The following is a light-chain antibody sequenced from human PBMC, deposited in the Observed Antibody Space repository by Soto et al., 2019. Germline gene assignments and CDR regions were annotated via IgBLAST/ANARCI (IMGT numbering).Light chain of an antibody. Sequence: EVVMTQSPATLSVSPGETAALSCRASQGVGSELAWYQQKPGQAPRLLIYAASTRPTGIPARFSGSGSGTEFTFTISSLQSDDLAVYYCQQYNNWPPLTFGGGTKVEIK. V-gene: IGKV3-15*01. CDR3: QQYNNWPPLT. J-gene: IGKJ4*01. CDR1: QGVGSE. CDR2: AAS.